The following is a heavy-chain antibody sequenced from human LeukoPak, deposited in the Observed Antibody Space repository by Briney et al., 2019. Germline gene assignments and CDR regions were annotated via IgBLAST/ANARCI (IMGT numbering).Heavy chain of an antibody. J-gene: IGHJ5*02. Sequence: GGSLRLSCAASGFTFSSYAMSWVRQAPGKGLEWVSGISGSGDNTYYADSVKGRFTISRDNAKNTVYLEMNSLSVEDTATYYCIRDFRSADLWGQGTLVTVSS. V-gene: IGHV3-23*01. CDR2: ISGSGDNT. D-gene: IGHD5-24*01. CDR1: GFTFSSYA. CDR3: IRDFRSADL.